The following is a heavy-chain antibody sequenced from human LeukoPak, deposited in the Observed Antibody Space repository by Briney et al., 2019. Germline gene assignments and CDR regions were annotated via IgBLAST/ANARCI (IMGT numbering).Heavy chain of an antibody. CDR1: GYTSTSYD. D-gene: IGHD5-18*01. V-gene: IGHV1-8*03. CDR2: MNPNSGNT. CDR3: ARGRRGYSYGRLDY. J-gene: IGHJ4*02. Sequence: ASVKVSCKASGYTSTSYDINWVRQATGQGLEWMGWMNPNSGNTGYAQKFQGRVTITRNTSISTAYMELSSLGSEDTAVYYCARGRRGYSYGRLDYWGQRTLVTVSS.